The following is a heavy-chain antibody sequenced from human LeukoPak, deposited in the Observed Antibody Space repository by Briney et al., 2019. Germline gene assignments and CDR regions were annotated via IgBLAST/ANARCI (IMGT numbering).Heavy chain of an antibody. D-gene: IGHD6-13*01. V-gene: IGHV3-7*01. Sequence: PGGSLRLSCAVSGFTLSSHWISWVRQAPGEGLEWVANIKQDGREKYYVDSVKGRFTLSRDNAKNSRYLQVTRLRAAETAVYYCARVPSSYRSSWAYWGQGTMVTVSS. CDR2: IKQDGREK. J-gene: IGHJ4*02. CDR3: ARVPSSYRSSWAY. CDR1: GFTLSSHW.